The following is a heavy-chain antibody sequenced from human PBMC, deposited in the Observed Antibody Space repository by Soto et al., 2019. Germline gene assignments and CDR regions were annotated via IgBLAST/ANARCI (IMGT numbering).Heavy chain of an antibody. V-gene: IGHV4-34*01. CDR2: INHSGST. J-gene: IGHJ6*02. D-gene: IGHD3-3*01. CDR1: GGSFSGYY. Sequence: PSETLSLTCAVYGGSFSGYYWSWIRQPPGKGLEWIGEINHSGSTNYNPSLKSRVTISVDTSKNQFSLKLCSVTAADTAVYYCARHWVRYYDFWSGYSTHYYGMDFWGQGTTVTVSS. CDR3: ARHWVRYYDFWSGYSTHYYGMDF.